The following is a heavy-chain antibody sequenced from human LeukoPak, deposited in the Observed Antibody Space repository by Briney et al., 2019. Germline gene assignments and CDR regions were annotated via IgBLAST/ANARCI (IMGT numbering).Heavy chain of an antibody. V-gene: IGHV4-4*07. CDR3: AREGIIAAAGTGYY. CDR1: GGSISSFY. CDR2: IYTSGST. Sequence: SETLSLTCTVSGGSISSFYWSWIRQPAGKGLEWIGRIYTSGSTNYNPSLKSRVTMSVDTSKNQFSLKLSSVTAADTAVYYCAREGIIAAAGTGYYWGQGTLVTVSS. D-gene: IGHD6-13*01. J-gene: IGHJ4*02.